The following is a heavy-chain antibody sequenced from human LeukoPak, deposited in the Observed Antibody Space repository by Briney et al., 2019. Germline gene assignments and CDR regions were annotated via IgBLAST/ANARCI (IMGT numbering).Heavy chain of an antibody. CDR2: LWYDGTNE. D-gene: IGHD2-2*01. J-gene: IGHJ6*03. Sequence: PGRSLRLSCAASGFSFSTCAMHWVRQAPGKGLEWVAFLWYDGTNEYFADSVKGRFTISRDNNKNTVYLQMNSLRAEDTAVYYCAKGTSHLYYYYMDVWGKGTTVTVSS. V-gene: IGHV3-33*03. CDR1: GFSFSTCA. CDR3: AKGTSHLYYYYMDV.